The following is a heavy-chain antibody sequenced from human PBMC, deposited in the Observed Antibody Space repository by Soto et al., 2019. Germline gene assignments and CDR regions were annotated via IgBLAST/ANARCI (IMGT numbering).Heavy chain of an antibody. CDR3: AVLGYCSSTSCPLYYYGMDV. D-gene: IGHD2-2*01. V-gene: IGHV5-10-1*01. CDR2: IDPSDSYT. CDR1: GYSFTSYW. Sequence: GESLKISCKGSGYSFTSYWISWVRQMPGKGLEWMGRIDPSDSYTNYSPSFQGHVTISADKSISTAYLQWSSLKASDTAMYYCAVLGYCSSTSCPLYYYGMDVWGQGTTVTVSS. J-gene: IGHJ6*02.